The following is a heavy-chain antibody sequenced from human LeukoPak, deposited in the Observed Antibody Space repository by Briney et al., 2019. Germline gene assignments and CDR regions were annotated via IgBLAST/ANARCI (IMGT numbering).Heavy chain of an antibody. Sequence: ASVKVSCKASGYTFTGYYMHWVRQAPGQGLEWMGWIGAYNGNTNYAQKLQGRVTMTTDTSTSTAYMELRSLRSDDTAVYYCARGYSGSYGDYWGQGTLVTVSS. D-gene: IGHD1-26*01. V-gene: IGHV1-18*04. CDR3: ARGYSGSYGDY. J-gene: IGHJ4*02. CDR1: GYTFTGYY. CDR2: IGAYNGNT.